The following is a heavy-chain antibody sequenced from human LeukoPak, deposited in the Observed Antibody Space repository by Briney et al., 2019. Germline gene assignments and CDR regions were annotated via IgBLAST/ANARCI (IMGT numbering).Heavy chain of an antibody. CDR2: ISGSGGST. J-gene: IGHJ3*02. CDR1: GFTFSSYA. Sequence: GGSLRLSCAASGFTFSSYAMSWVRQAPGKGLEWVSAISGSGGSTYYADSVKGRFTISRDNSKNTLYLQMNSLRAEDTAVYYCAKEPLGYDSSGYYYPDAFDIWGQGTMATVSS. D-gene: IGHD3-22*01. V-gene: IGHV3-23*01. CDR3: AKEPLGYDSSGYYYPDAFDI.